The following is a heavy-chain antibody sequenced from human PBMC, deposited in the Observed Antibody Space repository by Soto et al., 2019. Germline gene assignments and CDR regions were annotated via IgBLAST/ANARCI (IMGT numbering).Heavy chain of an antibody. CDR2: INHSGST. Sequence: PSETLSLTCAVYGGSFSGYYWSWIRQPPGKGLEWIGEINHSGSTNYNPSLKSRVTISVDTSKNQFSLKLSSVTAADTAVYYCARGLSNWNSAYYFDYWGQGTLVTVSS. CDR1: GGSFSGYY. J-gene: IGHJ4*02. V-gene: IGHV4-34*01. CDR3: ARGLSNWNSAYYFDY. D-gene: IGHD1-7*01.